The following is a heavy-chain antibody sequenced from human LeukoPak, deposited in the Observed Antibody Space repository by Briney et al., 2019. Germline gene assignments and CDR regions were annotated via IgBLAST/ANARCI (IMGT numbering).Heavy chain of an antibody. J-gene: IGHJ6*03. V-gene: IGHV3-11*04. CDR1: GFTFSDYY. CDR2: ISSSSSTI. Sequence: GGSLRLSCAASGFTFSDYYMSWIRQAPGKGLEWVSYISSSSSTIYYADSVKGRFTISRDNAKNSLYLQMNSLRAEDTAVYYCARLEGYCSSTSCDSYYMDVWGKGTTVTVFS. D-gene: IGHD2-2*01. CDR3: ARLEGYCSSTSCDSYYMDV.